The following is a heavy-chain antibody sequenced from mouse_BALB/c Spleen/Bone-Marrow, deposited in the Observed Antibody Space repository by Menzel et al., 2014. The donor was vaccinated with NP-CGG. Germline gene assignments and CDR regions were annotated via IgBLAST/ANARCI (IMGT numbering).Heavy chain of an antibody. V-gene: IGHV1-4*01. J-gene: IGHJ2*01. D-gene: IGHD2-3*01. CDR1: GYTFTTYT. CDR2: INPSSGYT. Sequence: VKLVESGAELARPGASVKMSCRASGYTFTTYTIHWVRQRPGQGLEWIGYINPSSGYTNYNQKFKDKATLTADKSSSTAYMQLSSLTSKDSAVYYCARRDDGYVFFDYWGQGTTLIVSS. CDR3: ARRDDGYVFFDY.